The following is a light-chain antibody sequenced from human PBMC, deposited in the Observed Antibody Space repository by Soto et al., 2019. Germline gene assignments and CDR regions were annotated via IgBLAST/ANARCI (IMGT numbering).Light chain of an antibody. CDR3: QQRGAWPLT. Sequence: EIVLTQSPDTLSLSPGERASLSCRASQSVGSYLAWYQQKPGQAPRLLIYDASNRATGIPTRFSGSGSGADFTLTISSLEPEDFAVYYCQQRGAWPLTFGGGTNVEIK. CDR1: QSVGSY. V-gene: IGKV3-11*01. J-gene: IGKJ4*01. CDR2: DAS.